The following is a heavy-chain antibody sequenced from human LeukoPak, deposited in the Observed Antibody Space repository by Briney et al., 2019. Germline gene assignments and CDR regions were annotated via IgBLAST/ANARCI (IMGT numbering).Heavy chain of an antibody. CDR2: IYYSGST. V-gene: IGHV4-31*03. J-gene: IGHJ3*02. D-gene: IGHD2-2*01. CDR1: GGSISSGGYY. Sequence: SQTLSLTRTVSGGSISSGGYYWSWIRQHPGKGLEWIGYIYYSGSTYYNPSLKSRVTISVDTSKNQFSLKLSSVTAADTAVYYCARTRRDIVVVPAASDAFDIWGQGTMVTVSS. CDR3: ARTRRDIVVVPAASDAFDI.